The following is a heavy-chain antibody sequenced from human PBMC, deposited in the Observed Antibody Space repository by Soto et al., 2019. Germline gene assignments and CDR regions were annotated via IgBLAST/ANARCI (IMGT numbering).Heavy chain of an antibody. J-gene: IGHJ1*01. CDR1: GFTFSSYS. CDR2: ISSSSSTI. V-gene: IGHV3-48*02. D-gene: IGHD3-22*01. Sequence: EVQLVESGGGLVQPGGSLRLSCAASGFTFSSYSMNWVRQAPGKGLEWVSYISSSSSTIYYADSVKGRFTISRDNAKNSLYLQMNSLRDEDTAVYYCAREPYYYDSSGYYDRAEYFQHWGQGTLVTVPS. CDR3: AREPYYYDSSGYYDRAEYFQH.